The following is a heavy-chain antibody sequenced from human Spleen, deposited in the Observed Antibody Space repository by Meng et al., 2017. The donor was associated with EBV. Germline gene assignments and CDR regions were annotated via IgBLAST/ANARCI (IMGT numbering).Heavy chain of an antibody. Sequence: QVQLQESGPGLVKPSGTQSLTGTVSGGSISSSSYYWGWIRQPPGKGLEWIGSIYYSGDTYYNSSLKSRLTISIDTSKNQFSLKLSSVTATDTAVYYCAGLYSGYDSGARYWGQGTLVTVSS. CDR1: GGSISSSSYY. CDR2: IYYSGDT. CDR3: AGLYSGYDSGARY. V-gene: IGHV4-39*01. J-gene: IGHJ4*02. D-gene: IGHD5-12*01.